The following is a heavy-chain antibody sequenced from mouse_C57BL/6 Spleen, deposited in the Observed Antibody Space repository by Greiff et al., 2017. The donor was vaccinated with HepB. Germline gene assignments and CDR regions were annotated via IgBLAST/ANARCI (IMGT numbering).Heavy chain of an antibody. CDR2: IDPSDSET. J-gene: IGHJ4*01. V-gene: IGHV1-52*01. Sequence: VQLQQPGAELVRPGSSVKLSCKASGYTFTSYWMHWVKQRPIQGLEWIGNIDPSDSETHYNQKFKDKATLTVDKSSNTAYMQLISLTSEDSAVYYCARGGYYYAMDYWGQGTSVTVSS. CDR3: ARGGYYYAMDY. CDR1: GYTFTSYW.